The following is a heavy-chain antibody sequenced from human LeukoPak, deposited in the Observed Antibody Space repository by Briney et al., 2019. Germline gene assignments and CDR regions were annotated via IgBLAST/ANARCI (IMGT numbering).Heavy chain of an antibody. J-gene: IGHJ3*02. CDR3: ARDESYDSSGFDAFDI. CDR1: GYTFTSYY. D-gene: IGHD3-22*01. Sequence: ASVKVSCKASGYTFTSYYMHWVRQAPGQGLEWMGIINPSGGSTSYAQKFQGRVTMTRDMSTSTVYMELRSLRSDDTAVYYCARDESYDSSGFDAFDIWGQGTMVTVSS. CDR2: INPSGGST. V-gene: IGHV1-46*01.